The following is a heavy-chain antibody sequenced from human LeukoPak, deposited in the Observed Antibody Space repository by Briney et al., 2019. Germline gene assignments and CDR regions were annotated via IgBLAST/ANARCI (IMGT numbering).Heavy chain of an antibody. CDR1: GGSISSGGYS. CDR2: IYHSGST. J-gene: IGHJ5*02. D-gene: IGHD6-13*01. CDR3: ARGIAAAGTSTPWFDP. V-gene: IGHV4-30-2*01. Sequence: SQTLSLTCAVSGGSISSGGYSWSWIRQPPGKGLEWIGYIYHSGSTYYNPSLKSRVTISVDRPKNQFSLKLSSVTAADTAVYYCARGIAAAGTSTPWFDPWGQGTLVTVSS.